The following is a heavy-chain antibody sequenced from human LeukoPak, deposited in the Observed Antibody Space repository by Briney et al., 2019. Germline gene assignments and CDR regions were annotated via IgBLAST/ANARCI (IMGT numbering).Heavy chain of an antibody. J-gene: IGHJ5*02. V-gene: IGHV4-4*07. CDR1: GGSISSYY. CDR3: ARGSSSWFPYNWFDP. CDR2: IYTSGST. Sequence: SETLSLTCTVSGGSISSYYWSWIRQPAGKGLEWIGRIYTSGSTNYNPSLKSRVTISLDTSRNQFSLKLNSVTAADTAVYYCARGSSSWFPYNWFDPWGQGTLVTVSS. D-gene: IGHD6-13*01.